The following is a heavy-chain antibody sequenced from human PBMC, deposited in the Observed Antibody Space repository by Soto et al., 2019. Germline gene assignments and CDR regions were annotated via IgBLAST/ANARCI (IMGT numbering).Heavy chain of an antibody. J-gene: IGHJ4*02. D-gene: IGHD3-16*01. CDR2: IWYDGSDK. CDR3: AFGNLSYYFDF. Sequence: VGSLRLSGAASGFTFSGFGMHWVRQAPGKGLEWVAIIWYDGSDKYYADSVKGRFTISRDNSKNTLYLQMNSLRAEDTAVYHCAFGNLSYYFDFWGQGTPVTVSS. V-gene: IGHV3-33*01. CDR1: GFTFSGFG.